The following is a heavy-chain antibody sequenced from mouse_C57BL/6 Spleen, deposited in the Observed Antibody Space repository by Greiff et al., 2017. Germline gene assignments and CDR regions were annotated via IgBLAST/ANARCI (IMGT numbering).Heavy chain of an antibody. Sequence: VQLQQPGAELVRPGSSVKLSCKASGYTFTSYWLHWVKQRPIQGLEWIGNIDPSASETHYNQKFKDKATLTVDKCSRTANMQLSSLTSEESEVYYSASGDYYGSSWGYCDVWGTGTTVTVSS. CDR2: IDPSASET. CDR3: ASGDYYGSSWGYCDV. V-gene: IGHV1-52*01. J-gene: IGHJ1*03. CDR1: GYTFTSYW. D-gene: IGHD1-1*01.